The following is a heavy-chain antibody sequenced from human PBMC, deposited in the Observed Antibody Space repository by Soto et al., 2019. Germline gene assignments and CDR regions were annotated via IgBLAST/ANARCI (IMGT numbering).Heavy chain of an antibody. CDR2: IFYSRNT. J-gene: IGHJ6*02. CDR3: AGAGHGDLYGLDG. CDR1: GGSISSSNYY. Sequence: QLQLQESGPRLVKLSETLSLTCTVSGGSISSSNYYWAWIRQPPGKGLEWIGSIFYSRNTYYNPSLKSRVTISVDASKNQFSLKLTSVTAADTALYYCAGAGHGDLYGLDGWGPGTTVTVSS. D-gene: IGHD4-17*01. V-gene: IGHV4-39*01.